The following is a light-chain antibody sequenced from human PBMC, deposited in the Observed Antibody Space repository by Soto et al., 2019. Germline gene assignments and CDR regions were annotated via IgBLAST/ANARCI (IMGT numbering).Light chain of an antibody. Sequence: DIVMTQSPDSLAVSLGERATINCKSSQSLLANCNNKNCLAWYQHKPGQPPKMLILWASTRESGVPDRFSGSGSGTDFTLTISRLEPEDFAVYYCHQYGSSPRTFGQGTKVEIK. J-gene: IGKJ1*01. CDR2: WAS. CDR1: QSLLANCNNKNC. V-gene: IGKV4-1*01. CDR3: HQYGSSPRT.